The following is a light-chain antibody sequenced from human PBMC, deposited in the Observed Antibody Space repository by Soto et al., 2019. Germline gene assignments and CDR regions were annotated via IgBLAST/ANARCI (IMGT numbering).Light chain of an antibody. CDR1: QSVHNF. CDR2: GAS. J-gene: IGKJ5*01. V-gene: IGKV3D-15*01. CDR3: QQYNNWPPIT. Sequence: VVLTQSPATLSFSLGERAAQSFNSSQSVHNFLAWYQQKPGQAPRLLIYGASNRAAGIPARFSGSGSGTESTLTISSLQSEDFAVYYCQQYNNWPPITFGQGTRLEIK.